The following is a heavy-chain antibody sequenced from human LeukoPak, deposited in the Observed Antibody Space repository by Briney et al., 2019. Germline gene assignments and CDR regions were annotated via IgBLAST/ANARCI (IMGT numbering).Heavy chain of an antibody. J-gene: IGHJ4*02. D-gene: IGHD6-19*01. Sequence: PGGSLRLSCAASGFTFSNYGMHWVRQAPGKGLEWVAVISYDGSNKYFADSVRGRFTISRDNSKNTLYLQMNSLRAEDTAVYYCAKDRLDAIDYWGQGTLVTVSS. V-gene: IGHV3-30*18. CDR2: ISYDGSNK. CDR3: AKDRLDAIDY. CDR1: GFTFSNYG.